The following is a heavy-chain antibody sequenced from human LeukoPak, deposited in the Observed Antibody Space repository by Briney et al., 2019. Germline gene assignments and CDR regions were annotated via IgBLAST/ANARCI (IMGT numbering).Heavy chain of an antibody. CDR1: GFTFSSYG. J-gene: IGHJ4*02. V-gene: IGHV3-30*18. CDR3: AKLAGYCSGGSCHKHFDY. Sequence: PGRSLRLSCAASGFTFSSYGMHWVRQAPGKGLEWMAVISYDGSNKYYADSVKGRFTISRDNSKNTLYLQMNSLRAEDTAVYYCAKLAGYCSGGSCHKHFDYWGQGTLVTVSS. CDR2: ISYDGSNK. D-gene: IGHD2-15*01.